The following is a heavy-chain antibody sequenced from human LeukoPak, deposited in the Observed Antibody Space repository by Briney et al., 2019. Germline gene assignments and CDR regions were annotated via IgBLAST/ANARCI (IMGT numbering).Heavy chain of an antibody. V-gene: IGHV3-21*01. CDR3: ARDRSPDYYGSGSTANWFDP. CDR1: GFTFSSYS. Sequence: GGSLRLSCAASGFTFSSYSMNWVRQAPGKGLEWVSSISSSSSYIYYADSVKGRFTISRDNAKNPLYLQMNSLRAEDTAVYYCARDRSPDYYGSGSTANWFDPWGQGTLVTVSS. D-gene: IGHD3-10*01. J-gene: IGHJ5*02. CDR2: ISSSSSYI.